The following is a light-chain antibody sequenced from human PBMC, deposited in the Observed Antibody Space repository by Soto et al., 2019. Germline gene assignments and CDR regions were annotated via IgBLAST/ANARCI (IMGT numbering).Light chain of an antibody. J-gene: IGKJ1*01. CDR3: QQYNSYRT. Sequence: DFQMTQSPSTLSASVGDRVTITCRASQNIRSRLAWFQQKTGKAPKLLIYDASSLESGVPSRFSGSGSGTEFTLTISSLQPDDFATYYRQQYNSYRTFGQGTKVDIK. CDR1: QNIRSR. CDR2: DAS. V-gene: IGKV1-5*01.